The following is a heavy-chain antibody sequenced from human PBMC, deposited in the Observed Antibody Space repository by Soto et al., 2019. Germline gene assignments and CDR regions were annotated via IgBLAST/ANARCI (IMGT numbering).Heavy chain of an antibody. CDR2: IRSKGYGGTT. D-gene: IGHD2-21*01. V-gene: IGHV3-49*05. J-gene: IGHJ4*02. CDR1: GFTFGDYA. CDR3: ARVGSASLMVVVIADH. Sequence: KPGGSLRLSCTTSGFTFGDYAMSWFRQAPGKGLEWVGFIRSKGYGGTTQYAASVKGRFTISRDDSESIAYLQMDSLKTEDTALYYCARVGSASLMVVVIADHWGQGTQVTVPQ.